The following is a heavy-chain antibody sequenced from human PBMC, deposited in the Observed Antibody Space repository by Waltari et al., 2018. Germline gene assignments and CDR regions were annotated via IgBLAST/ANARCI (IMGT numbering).Heavy chain of an antibody. CDR1: GGSVSSDYN. V-gene: IGHV4-39*01. Sequence: QLQLQESGPGLVKPSSSLSLPSPVSGGSVSSDYNWGWIRQTPGKGLEWMGNMQYRGSTFYNPSLKSRVTISLDTSKNQFALRRSSGGAADTAVYFSGRIAFGDEGGYFQHWGQRTLVTVSS. CDR3: GRIAFGDEGGYFQH. D-gene: IGHD4-17*01. CDR2: MQYRGST. J-gene: IGHJ1*01.